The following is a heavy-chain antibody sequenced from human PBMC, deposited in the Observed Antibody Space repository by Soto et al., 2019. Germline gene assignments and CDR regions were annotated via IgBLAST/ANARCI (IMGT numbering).Heavy chain of an antibody. D-gene: IGHD3-22*01. CDR1: GFTFSSYS. J-gene: IGHJ3*02. CDR2: ISSSSSYI. CDR3: AILHLITMIVVPPKGGDAFDI. Sequence: GGSLRLSCAASGFTFSSYSMNWVRQAPGKGLEWVSSISSSSSYIYYADSVKGRFTISRDNAKNSLYLQMNSLRAEDTAVYYCAILHLITMIVVPPKGGDAFDIWGQGTMVTVSS. V-gene: IGHV3-21*01.